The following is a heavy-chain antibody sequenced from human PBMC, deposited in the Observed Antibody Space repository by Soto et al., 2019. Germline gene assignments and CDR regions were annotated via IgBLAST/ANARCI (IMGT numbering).Heavy chain of an antibody. D-gene: IGHD2-2*01. J-gene: IGHJ4*02. CDR1: GFNFNNYG. V-gene: IGHV3-21*01. CDR3: AREDSIIIPAVSDF. Sequence: PGGSLRLSCEVSGFNFNNYGINWVRQAPGKGLEWVSSVSKSEYTYYSDSVKGRFTISRDNAKNSVSLQMNTLRAEDTAVYYCAREDSIIIPAVSDFWGQGTLVTVSS. CDR2: VSKSEYT.